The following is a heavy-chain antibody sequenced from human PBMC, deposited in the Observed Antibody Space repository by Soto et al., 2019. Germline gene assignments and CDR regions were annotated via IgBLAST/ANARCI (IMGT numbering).Heavy chain of an antibody. CDR3: ARSYVTSRPIDF. Sequence: QVQLVQSGAEVRKPGASVKVSCKASGYSLTSYYMHWVRQAPGQGLEWMGITNPSDGSTNYAQTFQGRVAMTSDTSTSTVYMEMSSLRSEDTAMYYCARSYVTSRPIDFWGQGTLVTVSS. D-gene: IGHD3-10*02. CDR1: GYSLTSYY. V-gene: IGHV1-46*01. CDR2: TNPSDGST. J-gene: IGHJ4*02.